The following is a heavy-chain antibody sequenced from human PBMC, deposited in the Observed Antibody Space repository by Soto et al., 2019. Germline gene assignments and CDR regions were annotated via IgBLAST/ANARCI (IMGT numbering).Heavy chain of an antibody. CDR1: GGYISGYY. J-gene: IGHJ4*02. D-gene: IGHD2-21*01. V-gene: IGHV4-59*01. Sequence: QVQLQESGPGLVKPSETLSLTCTVPGGYISGYYLNWIRQSPGKGLEWIGYILYGGSTNYDPSLKSRVTISVDTSKNQFSLSLSSVTAADTAVYYCACGGEWGRFDYWGQGTLVTVSS. CDR3: ACGGEWGRFDY. CDR2: ILYGGST.